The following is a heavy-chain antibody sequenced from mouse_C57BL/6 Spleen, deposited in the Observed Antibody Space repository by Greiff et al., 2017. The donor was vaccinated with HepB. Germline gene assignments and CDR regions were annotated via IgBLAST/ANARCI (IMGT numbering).Heavy chain of an antibody. CDR3: TYGSSYGWFAY. Sequence: VHLVESGPELVKPGASVKISCKASGYAFSSSWMNWVKQRPGKGLEWIGRIYPGDGDTNYNGKFKGKATLTADKSSSTAYMQLSSLTSEDSAVYFCTYGSSYGWFAYWGQGTLVTVSA. CDR2: IYPGDGDT. J-gene: IGHJ3*01. D-gene: IGHD1-1*01. CDR1: GYAFSSSW. V-gene: IGHV1-82*01.